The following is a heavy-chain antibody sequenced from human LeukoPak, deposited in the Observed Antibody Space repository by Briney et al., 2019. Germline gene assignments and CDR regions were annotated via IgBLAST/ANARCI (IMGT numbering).Heavy chain of an antibody. D-gene: IGHD3-3*01. CDR2: IIPIFGTA. CDR3: ARDADFWSGRHYYFDY. V-gene: IGHV1-69*13. CDR1: GYTFTSYG. J-gene: IGHJ4*01. Sequence: SVKVSCKASGYTFTSYGISWVRQAPGQGLEWMGGIIPIFGTANYAQKFQGRVTITADESTSTAYMELSSLRSEDTAVYYCARDADFWSGRHYYFDYWGQGTLVTVSS.